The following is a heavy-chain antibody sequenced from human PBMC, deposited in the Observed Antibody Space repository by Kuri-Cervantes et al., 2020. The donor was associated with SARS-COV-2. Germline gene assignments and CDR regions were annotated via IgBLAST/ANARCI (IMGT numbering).Heavy chain of an antibody. CDR1: GGSITSDYL. V-gene: IGHV4-39*01. D-gene: IGHD2-2*01. CDR3: ARATLVRYFDC. J-gene: IGHJ4*03. CDR2: SFYSGST. Sequence: GSLRLSCTVSGGSITSDYLWGWIRQPPGKGLERIGNSFYSGSTFYNPSLKSRVTISVDTSKNQFSLELSSVTAADTAVYYCARATLVRYFDCLSQGTTVTVSS.